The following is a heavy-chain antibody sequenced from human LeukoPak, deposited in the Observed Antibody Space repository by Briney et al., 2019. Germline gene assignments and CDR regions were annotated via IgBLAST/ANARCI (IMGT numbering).Heavy chain of an antibody. J-gene: IGHJ4*02. Sequence: GGTLRLSCAASGFTFSSYSMNWVRQAPGKGVEWVSSISSSSSYIYYADSVKGRFTISRDNAKNSLYLQMNRLRAEDTAVYYCARARGYCSSTSCYLFDYWGQGTLVTVSS. V-gene: IGHV3-21*01. CDR1: GFTFSSYS. CDR2: ISSSSSYI. D-gene: IGHD2-2*01. CDR3: ARARGYCSSTSCYLFDY.